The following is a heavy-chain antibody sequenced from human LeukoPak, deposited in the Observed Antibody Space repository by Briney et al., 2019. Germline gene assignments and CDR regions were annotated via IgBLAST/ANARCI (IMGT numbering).Heavy chain of an antibody. CDR1: GFTFSTYW. D-gene: IGHD2-2*01. J-gene: IGHJ4*02. CDR3: VRDMHGPHDY. CDR2: INTDGSTT. V-gene: IGHV3-74*01. Sequence: GGSLRLSCAASGFTFSTYWIHWVRQAPGKGLVWVSRINTDGSTTNYADSVKGRFTISRDNAKNTLYLQMNSLRADDTAVYYCVRDMHGPHDYWGQGTLVTVSA.